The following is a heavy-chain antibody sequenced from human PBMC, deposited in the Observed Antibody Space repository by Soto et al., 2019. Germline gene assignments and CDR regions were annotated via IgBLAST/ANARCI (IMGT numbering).Heavy chain of an antibody. CDR3: ARDSASSGVFT. CDR2: ISRSGTT. D-gene: IGHD6-19*01. V-gene: IGHV4-4*02. Sequence: QVQLQESGPGLVKPSWTLSLTCTVTGGSISSSNWWTWVRQPPGEGLEWVGEISRSGTTNYKPSLKSRVSISVDKSRNEFSLNLGSVTAADTAMYYCARDSASSGVFTWGQGTMVTVSS. J-gene: IGHJ3*01. CDR1: GGSISSSNW.